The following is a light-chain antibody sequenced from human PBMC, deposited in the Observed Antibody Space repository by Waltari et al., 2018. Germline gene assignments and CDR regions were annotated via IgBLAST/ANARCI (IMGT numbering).Light chain of an antibody. Sequence: QSALTQPASVSGPPGQSITISCTGTSSDLGGYNYVSWYQQHPGKAPKRMIYYVTVRPSGVSNRCSGSKSGNTASLTISGLQAEDEADYYCSSYTSSNTVIFGGGTKLTVL. J-gene: IGLJ2*01. CDR2: YVT. V-gene: IGLV2-14*03. CDR3: SSYTSSNTVI. CDR1: SSDLGGYNY.